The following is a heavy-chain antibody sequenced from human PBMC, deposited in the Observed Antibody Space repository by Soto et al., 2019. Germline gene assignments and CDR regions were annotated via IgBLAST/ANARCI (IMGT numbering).Heavy chain of an antibody. CDR1: GGSISSGGYS. CDR2: IYHSGST. D-gene: IGHD2-2*01. Sequence: LSLTCAVSGGSISSGGYSWSWIRQPPGKGLEWIGYIYHSGSTYYNPSLKSRVTISVDRSKNQFSLKLSSVTAADTAVYYCARARRGGDIVVVPTAPNWFDSWGQGTLVTVSS. CDR3: ARARRGGDIVVVPTAPNWFDS. V-gene: IGHV4-30-2*01. J-gene: IGHJ5*01.